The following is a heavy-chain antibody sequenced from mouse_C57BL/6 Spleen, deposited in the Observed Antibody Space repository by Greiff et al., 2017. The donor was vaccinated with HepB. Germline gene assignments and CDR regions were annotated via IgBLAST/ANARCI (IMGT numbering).Heavy chain of an antibody. J-gene: IGHJ1*03. CDR3: ARKGQYYGSSEGYFDV. D-gene: IGHD1-1*01. CDR2: IWSGGST. V-gene: IGHV2-2*01. CDR1: GFSLTSYG. Sequence: QLQQSGPGLVQPSQSLSITCTVSGFSLTSYGVHWVRQSPGKGLEWLGVIWSGGSTDYNAAFISRLSISKDNSKSQVFFKMNSLQADDTAIYYCARKGQYYGSSEGYFDVWGTGTTVTVSS.